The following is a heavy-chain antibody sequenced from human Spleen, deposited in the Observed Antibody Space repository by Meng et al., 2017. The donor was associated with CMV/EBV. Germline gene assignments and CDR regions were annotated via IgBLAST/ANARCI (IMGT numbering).Heavy chain of an antibody. CDR3: ARRIAVAGTSTPHYGMDV. J-gene: IGHJ6*02. Sequence: GESLKISCAASGFTFNIYWMSWVRQAPGRGLEWVSGISTSGGTTYYADSVKGRFTVSRDNSKNTLCLQMNSLRAEDTAVYYCARRIAVAGTSTPHYGMDVWGQGTTVTVSS. V-gene: IGHV3-23*01. CDR2: ISTSGGTT. CDR1: GFTFNIYW. D-gene: IGHD6-19*01.